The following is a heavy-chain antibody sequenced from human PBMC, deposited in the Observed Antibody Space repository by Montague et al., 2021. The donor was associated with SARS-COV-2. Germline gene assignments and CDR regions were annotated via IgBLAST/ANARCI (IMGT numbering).Heavy chain of an antibody. CDR1: GFSLTHHY. D-gene: IGHD3-16*01. CDR3: ARERENSGPLGP. CDR2: ICSDESNI. V-gene: IGHV3-33*08. J-gene: IGHJ4*02. Sequence: SLRLSCAASGFSLTHHYMHWVRQAPGKGLEWVSVICSDESNIFYAPSVRGRFTISRDIAKNTVYLQMNTVRVDDTAMYFCARERENSGPLGPWGQGTLVIVSS.